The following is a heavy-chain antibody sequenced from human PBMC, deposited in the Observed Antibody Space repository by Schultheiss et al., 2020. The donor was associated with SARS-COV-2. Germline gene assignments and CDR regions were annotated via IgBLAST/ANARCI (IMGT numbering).Heavy chain of an antibody. Sequence: GGSLRLSCAASGFTFSRYSMSWVRQAPGKGLEGVSAISGSGGSTYYAGSVKGRFTISRDNAKNTLYLQMNSLRAEDTAVYYCARLPYYYDSSGYYLAAAFDIWGQGTMVTVSS. CDR1: GFTFSRYS. J-gene: IGHJ3*02. V-gene: IGHV3-23*01. D-gene: IGHD3-22*01. CDR3: ARLPYYYDSSGYYLAAAFDI. CDR2: ISGSGGST.